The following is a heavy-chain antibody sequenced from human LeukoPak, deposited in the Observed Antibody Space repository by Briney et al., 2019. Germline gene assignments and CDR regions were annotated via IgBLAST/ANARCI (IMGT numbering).Heavy chain of an antibody. D-gene: IGHD3-10*01. CDR1: GFTFSSYS. Sequence: GSLRLSCAASGFTFSSYSMNWVRQAPGKGLEWVSYISSSSSTIYYADSVKGRFTISRDNAKNSLYLQMNSLRAEDTAVYYCAYQGEFRAFDYWGQGTLVTVSS. J-gene: IGHJ4*02. CDR2: ISSSSSTI. V-gene: IGHV3-48*01. CDR3: AYQGEFRAFDY.